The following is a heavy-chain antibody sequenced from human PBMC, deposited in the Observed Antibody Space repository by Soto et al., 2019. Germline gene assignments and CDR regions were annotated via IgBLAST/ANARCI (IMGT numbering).Heavy chain of an antibody. V-gene: IGHV4-31*03. J-gene: IGHJ4*02. D-gene: IGHD2-15*01. CDR2: ISHSGRT. Sequence: SETLSLTCTVSGGYISSGTYYWTWVRQRPGEGLEWIGFISHSGRTYYNPSLKSRAAISVDTSENQFSLRLSSVTAADTAVYFCARDSDYCTGGSCYGNFDFWGQGTLVTVSS. CDR3: ARDSDYCTGGSCYGNFDF. CDR1: GGYISSGTYY.